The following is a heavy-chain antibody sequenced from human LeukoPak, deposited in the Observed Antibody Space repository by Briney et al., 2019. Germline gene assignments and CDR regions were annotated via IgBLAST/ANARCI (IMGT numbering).Heavy chain of an antibody. CDR2: ISGSGGST. CDR3: AEDAVTTVYGDWFDP. D-gene: IGHD4-17*01. J-gene: IGHJ5*02. V-gene: IGHV3-23*01. CDR1: GFTFSSYA. Sequence: PGGSLRLSCAASGFTFSSYAMSWVRQAPGKGLEWVSAISGSGGSTYYADSVKGRFTISRDNCKNTLYLQMNSLRAEDTAVYYCAEDAVTTVYGDWFDPWGQGTLVTVSS.